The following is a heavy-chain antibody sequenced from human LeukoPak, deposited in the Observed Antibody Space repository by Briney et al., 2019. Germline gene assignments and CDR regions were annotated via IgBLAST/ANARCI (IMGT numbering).Heavy chain of an antibody. D-gene: IGHD2-2*02. CDR3: AKDLEGYCSSTSCYSTGSYYYYGMDV. CDR2: ISAYNGNT. J-gene: IGHJ6*02. V-gene: IGHV1-18*01. CDR1: GYTFTSYG. Sequence: GASVKVSCKASGYTFTSYGISWVRQAPGQGLEWMGWISAYNGNTNYAQKLQGRVTMTTDTSTSTAYMELRSLRSDDTAVYYCAKDLEGYCSSTSCYSTGSYYYYGMDVWGQGTTVTVSS.